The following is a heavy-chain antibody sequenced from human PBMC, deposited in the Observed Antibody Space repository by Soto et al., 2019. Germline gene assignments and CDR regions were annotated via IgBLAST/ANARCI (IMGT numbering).Heavy chain of an antibody. CDR1: GLTLTTYS. D-gene: IGHD6-19*01. Sequence: EVQLVESGGGLVQPGGSLRLSCAVSGLTLTTYSMNWVRQAQGKGLEWISFINKNGFTIYYADSVKGRFTISRDYAKNSLYLQMDSLRHEDTAVYYCARGAVTGTSLFDYWGLGTLVTVSS. CDR2: INKNGFTI. CDR3: ARGAVTGTSLFDY. J-gene: IGHJ4*02. V-gene: IGHV3-48*02.